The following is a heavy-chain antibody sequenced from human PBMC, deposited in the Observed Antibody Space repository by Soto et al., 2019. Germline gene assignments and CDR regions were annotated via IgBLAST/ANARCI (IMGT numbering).Heavy chain of an antibody. CDR1: GGSISSYY. CDR2: IYYSGST. CDR3: ARGVEYNKVFVDY. D-gene: IGHD1-1*01. Sequence: QVQLQESGPGLVKPSETLSLTCTVSGGSISSYYWSWIRQPPGKGLEWSGYIYYSGSTNYNPSLKSRITISVDTSNNQFSLKLSYVTAADTAVYYCARGVEYNKVFVDYWGQGTLVTVSS. V-gene: IGHV4-59*01. J-gene: IGHJ4*02.